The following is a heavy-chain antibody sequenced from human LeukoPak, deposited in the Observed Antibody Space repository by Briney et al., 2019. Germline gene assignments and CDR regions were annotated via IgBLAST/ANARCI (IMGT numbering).Heavy chain of an antibody. CDR2: IYSGGST. V-gene: IGHV3-53*01. D-gene: IGHD6-13*01. J-gene: IGHJ5*02. CDR3: AREGIAAAGLGNWFDP. CDR1: GFTLNSYA. Sequence: GGSLRLSCAASGFTLNSYAMSWVRQAPGKGLEWVSVIYSGGSTYYADSVKGRFTISRDNSKNTLYLQMNSLRAEDTAVYYCAREGIAAAGLGNWFDPWGQGTLVTVSS.